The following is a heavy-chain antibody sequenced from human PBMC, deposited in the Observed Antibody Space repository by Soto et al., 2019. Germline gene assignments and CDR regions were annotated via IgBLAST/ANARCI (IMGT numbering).Heavy chain of an antibody. D-gene: IGHD3-16*01. J-gene: IGHJ6*02. CDR2: IWYDGSNK. V-gene: IGHV3-33*01. CDR3: ARVFGGGEFHYYGMDV. Sequence: QVQLVESGGGVVQPGRSLRLSCAASGFTFSNYGMHWVRRAPGKGLEWVAVIWYDGSNKYYPDSVKGRFTISRDNSKNTLYLQMNGLRAEDTAVYYCARVFGGGEFHYYGMDVWGQGTTVTVSS. CDR1: GFTFSNYG.